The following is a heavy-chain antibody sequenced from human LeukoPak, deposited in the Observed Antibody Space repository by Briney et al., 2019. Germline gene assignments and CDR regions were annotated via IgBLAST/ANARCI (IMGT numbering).Heavy chain of an antibody. Sequence: GGSLTLSCAASGFTFSSYAMHWVRQAPGKGLEWVAVISYDGSNKHYADSVKGRFTISRDNSKNTLYLQMNSLRAEDTAVYYCASGLYSGSYVFYYYYMDVWGKGTTVTVSS. J-gene: IGHJ6*03. D-gene: IGHD1-26*01. CDR2: ISYDGSNK. CDR1: GFTFSSYA. CDR3: ASGLYSGSYVFYYYYMDV. V-gene: IGHV3-30-3*01.